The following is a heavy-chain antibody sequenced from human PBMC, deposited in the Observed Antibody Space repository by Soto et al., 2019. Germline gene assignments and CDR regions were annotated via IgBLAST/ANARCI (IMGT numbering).Heavy chain of an antibody. CDR2: IIPIFGTA. Sequence: LVQVSCKASGGTFSGYAISWVRQAPGQGLEWMGGIIPIFGTANYAQKFQGRVTITADESTSTAYMELSSLRSEDTAVYYCARGVLLRVSWFAPWGQGTLVTVSS. V-gene: IGHV1-69*13. J-gene: IGHJ5*02. CDR1: GGTFSGYA. D-gene: IGHD3-22*01. CDR3: ARGVLLRVSWFAP.